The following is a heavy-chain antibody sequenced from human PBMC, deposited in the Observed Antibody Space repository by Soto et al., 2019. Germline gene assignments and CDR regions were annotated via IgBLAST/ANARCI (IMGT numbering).Heavy chain of an antibody. Sequence: SLRLSCAASGFTFSTYAMAWVRQAPGKGLEWVAVISYDGSNKYYADSVKGRFTISRDNSKNTLYLQMNSLRAEDTALYYCAKEMTAGGKGWFDPWGQGTLVTVLL. CDR3: AKEMTAGGKGWFDP. CDR1: GFTFSTYA. V-gene: IGHV3-30*18. CDR2: ISYDGSNK. D-gene: IGHD6-13*01. J-gene: IGHJ5*02.